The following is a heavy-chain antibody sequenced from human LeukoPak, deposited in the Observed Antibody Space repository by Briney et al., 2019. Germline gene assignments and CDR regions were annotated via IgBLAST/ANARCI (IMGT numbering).Heavy chain of an antibody. D-gene: IGHD6-19*01. J-gene: IGHJ4*02. V-gene: IGHV4-59*01. CDR2: IYYSGST. CDR1: GGSISSYY. CDR3: ARGIAVAYDY. Sequence: SETLSLTCTVSGGSISSYYWSWIRQPPGKGLEWIGYIYYSGSTNYNPSLKSRVTISVDTSKNQFSLKLSPVTAADTAVYYCARGIAVAYDYWGQGTLVTVSS.